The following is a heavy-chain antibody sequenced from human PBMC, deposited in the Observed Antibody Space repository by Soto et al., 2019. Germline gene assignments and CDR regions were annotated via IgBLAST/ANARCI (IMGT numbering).Heavy chain of an antibody. V-gene: IGHV4-30-2*06. Sequence: SETLSLTCTVSGGSISSGGYSWTWIRQSPGKGLEWIGYTYQSGSAYSNPSLKSRVTISVDRSKNQFSLNLTSVTAADTAVYYFARDYYGMDVWGQGTTVTVSS. CDR1: GGSISSGGYS. CDR3: ARDYYGMDV. J-gene: IGHJ6*02. CDR2: TYQSGSA.